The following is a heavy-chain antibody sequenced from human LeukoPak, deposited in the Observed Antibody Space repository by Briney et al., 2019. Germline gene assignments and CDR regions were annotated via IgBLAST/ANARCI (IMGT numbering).Heavy chain of an antibody. J-gene: IGHJ4*02. CDR1: GFTFSSYG. D-gene: IGHD6-19*01. V-gene: IGHV3-33*01. Sequence: GGSLRLSCAASGFTFSSYGMHWVRQAPGKGLQRLAVIWYDGSNNYYADSVKGRFTISRDHSKNTLYLQMNSLRAEDTAVYYCARDIPGIAVAGPIDYWGQGTLVTVSS. CDR3: ARDIPGIAVAGPIDY. CDR2: IWYDGSNN.